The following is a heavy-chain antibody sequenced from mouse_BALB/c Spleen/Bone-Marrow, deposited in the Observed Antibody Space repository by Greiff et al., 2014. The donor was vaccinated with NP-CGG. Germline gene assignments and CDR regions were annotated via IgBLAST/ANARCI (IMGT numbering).Heavy chain of an antibody. V-gene: IGHV1S135*01. CDR2: IDPYNGGT. D-gene: IGHD1-1*01. Sequence: VQLKESGPELVKPGASVKVSCKASGYAFTSYNMYWAKQSHGKSLEWIGYIDPYNGGTSYNQKFKGKATLTVDKSSSTAYMHLNSLTSEDSADYYCARENYGSSPAYWGQGTLVTVSA. CDR1: GYAFTSYN. CDR3: ARENYGSSPAY. J-gene: IGHJ3*01.